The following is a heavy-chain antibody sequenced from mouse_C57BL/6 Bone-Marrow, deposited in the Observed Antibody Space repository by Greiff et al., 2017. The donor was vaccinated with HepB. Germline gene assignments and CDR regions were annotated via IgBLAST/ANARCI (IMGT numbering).Heavy chain of an antibody. V-gene: IGHV5-12*01. D-gene: IGHD2-5*01. J-gene: IGHJ2*01. CDR1: GFTFSDYY. Sequence: EVHLVESGGGLVQPGGSLKLSCAASGFTFSDYYMYWVRQTPEKRLEWVAYISNGGGSTYYPDTVKGRFTISRDNAKNTLYLQMSRLKSEDTAMYYCARQNYSNLYYFDYWGQGTTLTVSS. CDR3: ARQNYSNLYYFDY. CDR2: ISNGGGST.